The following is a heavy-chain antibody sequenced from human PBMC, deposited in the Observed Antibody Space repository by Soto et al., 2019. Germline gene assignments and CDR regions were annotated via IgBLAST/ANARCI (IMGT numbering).Heavy chain of an antibody. J-gene: IGHJ6*02. CDR2: IFYSGST. V-gene: IGHV4-31*03. CDR1: GGSISTRDYF. CDR3: ARDSTMTSTWRGLDV. D-gene: IGHD5-12*01. Sequence: QVQLQESGPGLVKPSQTLSLTCTVSGGSISTRDYFWGWVRQHPGKGLEWIGYIFYSGSTYYNPSTQSRITISVDTSKNQFSLRLASVTAADTAVYYCARDSTMTSTWRGLDVWGQGTTVTVSS.